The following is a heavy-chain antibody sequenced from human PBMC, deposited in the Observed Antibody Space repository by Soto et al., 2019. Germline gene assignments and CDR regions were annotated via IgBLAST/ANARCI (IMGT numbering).Heavy chain of an antibody. V-gene: IGHV5-10-1*01. J-gene: IGHJ6*02. CDR3: ARIPYCSGGSCYYYYYGMDG. CDR2: IDPSDSYT. CDR1: GYSFTSYW. D-gene: IGHD2-15*01. Sequence: GESLKISCKGSGYSFTSYWISWVRQMPGKGLEWMGRIDPSDSYTNYSPSFQGHVTISADKSISTAYLQWSSLKASDTAMYYCARIPYCSGGSCYYYYYGMDGWGQGTTV.